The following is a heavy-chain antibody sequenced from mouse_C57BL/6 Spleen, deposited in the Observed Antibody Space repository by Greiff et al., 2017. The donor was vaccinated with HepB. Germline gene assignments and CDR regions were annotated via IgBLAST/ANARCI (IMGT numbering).Heavy chain of an antibody. D-gene: IGHD1-1*01. CDR2: INPSSGYT. CDR3: ARSFYGSTQDYAMDY. V-gene: IGHV1-4*01. Sequence: QVQLQQSGAELARPGASVKMSCKASGYTFTSYTMHWVKQRPGQGLEWIGYINPSSGYTKYNQKFKDKATLTADKSSSTAYMQLSSLTSEDSAVYYCARSFYGSTQDYAMDYWGQGTSVTVSS. J-gene: IGHJ4*01. CDR1: GYTFTSYT.